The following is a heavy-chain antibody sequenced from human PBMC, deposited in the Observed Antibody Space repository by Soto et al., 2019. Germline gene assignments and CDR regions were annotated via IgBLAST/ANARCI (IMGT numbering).Heavy chain of an antibody. CDR3: ARSLYSSSWYHSGNSYYYYGMDV. J-gene: IGHJ6*02. D-gene: IGHD6-13*01. CDR2: IIAFSDIV. Sequence: QVQLVQSGAEVKKPGSSVKVSCKASGGTFGIYAITWVRQAPGQGLEWMGGIIAFSDIVNYTQKLQGRVTITADASTSTAYLDLSSLRSDDTAVYYCARSLYSSSWYHSGNSYYYYGMDVWGQGTTVTVSS. V-gene: IGHV1-69*12. CDR1: GGTFGIYA.